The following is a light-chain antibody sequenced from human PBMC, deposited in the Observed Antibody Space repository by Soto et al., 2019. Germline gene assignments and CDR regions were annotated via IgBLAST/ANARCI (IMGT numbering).Light chain of an antibody. CDR3: QHSYSTPRT. CDR1: QRIGNY. V-gene: IGKV1-39*01. CDR2: TAS. J-gene: IGKJ1*01. Sequence: DIQMTQSPSSLSVSVGDRVTITCRASQRIGNYLSWYQQKPGKAPRLPIYTASSLQSGVPSRFSGSGAGTDFTLTITRLQPEDFATYFCQHSYSTPRTFGQGTKVEIK.